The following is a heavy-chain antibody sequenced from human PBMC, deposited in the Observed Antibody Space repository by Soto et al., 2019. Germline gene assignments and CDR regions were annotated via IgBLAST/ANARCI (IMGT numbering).Heavy chain of an antibody. Sequence: QVQLVQSGAEVKKPGASVKVSCKASGYTFIGYYMHWVRQAPGQGLEWMGWINPNSGGTNYAQKFQGRVTMTRDTSISTAYMELSRLRSDDTAVYYCARGSSSQGDHLDYYYGMDVWGQGTTVTVSS. CDR2: INPNSGGT. CDR1: GYTFIGYY. J-gene: IGHJ6*02. CDR3: ARGSSSQGDHLDYYYGMDV. V-gene: IGHV1-2*02. D-gene: IGHD6-6*01.